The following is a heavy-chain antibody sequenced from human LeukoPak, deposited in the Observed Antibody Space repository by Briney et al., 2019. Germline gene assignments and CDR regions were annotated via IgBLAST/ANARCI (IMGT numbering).Heavy chain of an antibody. CDR1: GFTFDDYA. J-gene: IGHJ4*02. V-gene: IGHV3-9*01. CDR2: ISWNSGSI. CDR3: AKSGWYGGLLGDYFDY. Sequence: GRSLRLSCAASGFTFDDYAMHWVQQAPGKGLEWVSGISWNSGSIGYADSVKGRFTISRDNAKNSLYLQMNSLRAEDTALYYCAKSGWYGGLLGDYFDYWGQGTLVTVSS. D-gene: IGHD6-19*01.